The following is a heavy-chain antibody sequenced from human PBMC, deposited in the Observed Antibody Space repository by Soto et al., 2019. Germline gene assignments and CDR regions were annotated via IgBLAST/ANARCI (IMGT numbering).Heavy chain of an antibody. CDR1: GYTFTSYG. Sequence: QVQLVQSGAEVKKPGASVKVSCKASGYTFTSYGISWVRQAPGQGLEWMGWISAYNGNTNYAQKLQGRVTMTTETSPSTAYMELRSLRSDDKAVYYCARDELGPIAAAGVGGGMDVWGQGTTVTVSS. J-gene: IGHJ6*02. V-gene: IGHV1-18*01. D-gene: IGHD6-13*01. CDR2: ISAYNGNT. CDR3: ARDELGPIAAAGVGGGMDV.